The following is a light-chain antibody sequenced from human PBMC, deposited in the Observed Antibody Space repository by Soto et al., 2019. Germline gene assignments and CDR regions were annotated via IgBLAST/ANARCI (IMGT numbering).Light chain of an antibody. CDR2: DVG. J-gene: IGLJ1*01. CDR3: NSYRENYPPFYV. V-gene: IGLV2-14*03. Sequence: QSALTQPASGSGSPGQSITISCTGTHSDIGNYNYVSWYQHLPGKAPKLMIYDVGSRPSGVSSRFSGSKSGNTASLAISGLQAEDEADNYFNSYRENYPPFYVFGTWPKVTVL. CDR1: HSDIGNYNY.